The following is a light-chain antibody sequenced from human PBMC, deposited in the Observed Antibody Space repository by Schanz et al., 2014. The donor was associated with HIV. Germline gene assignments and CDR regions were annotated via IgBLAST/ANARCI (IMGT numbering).Light chain of an antibody. J-gene: IGLJ2*01. CDR3: ATWDSTLSAVV. V-gene: IGLV1-51*01. CDR1: TSNIGNNY. Sequence: QSVLTQPPSVSAAPRQKVTISCSGSTSNIGNNYVSWYQQFPGTAPKLLIYDNYRRASGIPDRFSGSKSGTSASLAIVGLQTGDEADYYCATWDSTLSAVVFGGGTKVTVL. CDR2: DNY.